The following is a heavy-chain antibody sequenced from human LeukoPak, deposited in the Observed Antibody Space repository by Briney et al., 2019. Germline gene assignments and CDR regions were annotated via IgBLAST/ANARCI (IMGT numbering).Heavy chain of an antibody. Sequence: NPSQTLSFTCTVSGGSISSGGYYWSWIRQHPGKGLEWIGYIYYSGSTYYNPSLKSRVTISVDTSKNQFSLKLSSATAADTAVYYCAREKLQYYFDYWGQGTLVTVSS. CDR1: GGSISSGGYY. V-gene: IGHV4-31*03. CDR3: AREKLQYYFDY. D-gene: IGHD2-15*01. J-gene: IGHJ4*02. CDR2: IYYSGST.